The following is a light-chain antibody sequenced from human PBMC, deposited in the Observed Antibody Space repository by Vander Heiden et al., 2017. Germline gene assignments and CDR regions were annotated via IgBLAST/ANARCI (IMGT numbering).Light chain of an antibody. CDR3: CSYAGSSTPGV. V-gene: IGLV2-23*02. CDR2: EVS. J-gene: IGLJ3*02. Sequence: QSALTQTASVSGSPGQSITITCSVTSRDIGIDNLVSWYQQHPGKAPKLMIYEVSKRPSGVSNRCSGSKSGSTASLTISGLQAEDEADDYCCSYAGSSTPGVFGGGTKLTVL. CDR1: SRDIGIDNL.